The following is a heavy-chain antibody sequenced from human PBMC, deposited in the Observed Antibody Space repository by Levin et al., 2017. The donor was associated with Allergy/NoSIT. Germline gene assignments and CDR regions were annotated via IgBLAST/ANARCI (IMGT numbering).Heavy chain of an antibody. Sequence: SVKVSCKASGGTFSSYAISWVRQAPGQGLEWMGGIIPIFGTANYAQKFQGRVTITADKSTSTAYMELSSLRSEDPAVYYCARATIFGHYDYYMDVWGKGTTVTVSS. CDR2: IIPIFGTA. CDR3: ARATIFGHYDYYMDV. V-gene: IGHV1-69*06. J-gene: IGHJ6*03. CDR1: GGTFSSYA. D-gene: IGHD3-3*01.